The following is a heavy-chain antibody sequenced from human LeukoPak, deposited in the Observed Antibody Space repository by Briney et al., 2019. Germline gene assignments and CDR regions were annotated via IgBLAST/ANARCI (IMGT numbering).Heavy chain of an antibody. Sequence: GSSVKVSCKASGGTFGSYVISWVRQAPGQGLEWMGGIIPIFGTAHYAQKFQGRLTITADESTSPVYMEMGSLRSEDTAMYYCAKEGETSLVTGYFDLWGRGTLVTVSS. CDR3: AKEGETSLVTGYFDL. CDR1: GGTFGSYV. D-gene: IGHD3-16*01. J-gene: IGHJ2*01. V-gene: IGHV1-69*01. CDR2: IIPIFGTA.